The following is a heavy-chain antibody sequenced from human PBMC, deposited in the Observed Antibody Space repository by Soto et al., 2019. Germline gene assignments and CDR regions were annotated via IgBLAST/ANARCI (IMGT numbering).Heavy chain of an antibody. CDR3: AKGEYYYDSSGQFVFDY. J-gene: IGHJ4*02. CDR1: GFTFSSYG. V-gene: IGHV3-30*18. Sequence: QVQLVESGGGVVQPGRSLRLSCAASGFTFSSYGMHWVRQAPGKGLEWVAVISYDGSNKYYADSVKGRFTISRDNSKNTLYLQMNSLRAEDTAVYYCAKGEYYYDSSGQFVFDYWGQGTLVTVSS. D-gene: IGHD3-22*01. CDR2: ISYDGSNK.